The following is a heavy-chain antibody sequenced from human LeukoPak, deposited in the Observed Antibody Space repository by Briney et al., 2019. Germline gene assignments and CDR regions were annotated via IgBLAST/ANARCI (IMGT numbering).Heavy chain of an antibody. CDR3: ARDNPFEDWFDP. Sequence: SETPSLTCTVSGGSISSYYWSWIRQPPGKGLEWIGYIYYSGSANYNPSLRSRVTISVDTSKNQFSLKLSSVTAADTAVYYCARDNPFEDWFDPWGQGTLVTVSS. D-gene: IGHD3-9*01. CDR2: IYYSGSA. V-gene: IGHV4-59*01. CDR1: GGSISSYY. J-gene: IGHJ5*02.